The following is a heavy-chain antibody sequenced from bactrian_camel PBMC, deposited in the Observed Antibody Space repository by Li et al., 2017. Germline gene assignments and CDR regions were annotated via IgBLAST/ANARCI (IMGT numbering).Heavy chain of an antibody. CDR1: GLTFADRA. J-gene: IGHJ6*01. Sequence: HVQLVESGGGLVQAGGSLRLSCTVSGLTFADRAMGWFRQAPGKERETVSCISWGGVYTHYADSVKGRFTISRDKNKLYLQMNSVKPEDTAVYYCVRDLGTTGWYFDNWGQGTQVTVS. CDR3: VRDLGTTGWYFDN. D-gene: IGHD5*01. V-gene: IGHV3S60*01. CDR2: ISWGGVYT.